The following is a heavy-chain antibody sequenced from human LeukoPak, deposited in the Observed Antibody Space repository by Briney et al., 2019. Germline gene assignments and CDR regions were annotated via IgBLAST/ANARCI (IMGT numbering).Heavy chain of an antibody. CDR1: GGSISSSSYY. CDR3: AREITDYGDLYYFDY. V-gene: IGHV4-39*07. J-gene: IGHJ4*02. Sequence: SETLSLTCTVSGGSISSSSYYWGWIRQPPGKGLEWIGSIYYSGSTYYNPSLKSRVTISVDTSKNQFSLKLSSVTAADTAVYYCAREITDYGDLYYFDYWGQGTLVTVSS. CDR2: IYYSGST. D-gene: IGHD4-17*01.